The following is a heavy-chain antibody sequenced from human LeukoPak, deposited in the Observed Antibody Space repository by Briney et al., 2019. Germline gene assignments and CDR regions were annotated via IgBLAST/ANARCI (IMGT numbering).Heavy chain of an antibody. CDR1: GYTFTSYG. J-gene: IGHJ4*02. V-gene: IGHV1-18*01. CDR2: ISAYNGNT. Sequence: ASVKVSRKASGYTFTSYGISWVRRAPGQGLEWMGWISAYNGNTNYAQKLQGRVTMTTDTSTSTAYMELRSLRSDDTAVYYCARDLVGAYTFGGVDYWGQGTLVTVSS. CDR3: ARDLVGAYTFGGVDY. D-gene: IGHD3-16*01.